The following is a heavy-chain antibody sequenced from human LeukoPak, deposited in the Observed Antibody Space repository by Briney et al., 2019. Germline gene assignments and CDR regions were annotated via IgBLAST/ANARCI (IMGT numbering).Heavy chain of an antibody. CDR3: ARPSSLYGGTSEDY. Sequence: GESLKISCKGSGYSFTNYWIGWVRQVPGKGLEWMGAIYPGDSDTRYSPSLDGQVTISADKSVSTTYLQWSSLQASDTAMYYCARPSSLYGGTSEDYWGQGTLVTVSS. D-gene: IGHD4-23*01. CDR2: IYPGDSDT. CDR1: GYSFTNYW. V-gene: IGHV5-51*01. J-gene: IGHJ4*02.